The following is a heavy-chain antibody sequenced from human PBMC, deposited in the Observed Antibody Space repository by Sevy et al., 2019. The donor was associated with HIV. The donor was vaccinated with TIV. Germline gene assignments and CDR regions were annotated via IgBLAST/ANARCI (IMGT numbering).Heavy chain of an antibody. CDR1: GYTFTSYR. CDR3: ARAYCSSGSCYSLAY. V-gene: IGHV1-18*01. CDR2: ISAHNGDT. J-gene: IGHJ4*02. D-gene: IGHD2-15*01. Sequence: ASVKVSCKASGYTFTSYRINWVRQAPGQGLEWMGWISAHNGDTSYAQKLQGRVTMITDTSTTTAYMELRSLTSDDTAVYYCARAYCSSGSCYSLAYWGQGTLVTVSS.